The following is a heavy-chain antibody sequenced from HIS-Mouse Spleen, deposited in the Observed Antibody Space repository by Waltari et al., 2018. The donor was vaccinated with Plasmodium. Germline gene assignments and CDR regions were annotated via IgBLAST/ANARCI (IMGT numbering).Heavy chain of an antibody. J-gene: IGHJ4*02. CDR3: ARLLPWVHGHFDY. Sequence: QVQLVQSGAEGTRPGASVKVSCNASGSTFRSYGIRWGRQAPGQGLEWMEWISGYNGNTNYAQKVQGRVTMTTDTSTSTAYMELRSLRSDDTAVYYCARLLPWVHGHFDYWGQGTLVTVSS. V-gene: IGHV1-18*01. D-gene: IGHD1-26*01. CDR1: GSTFRSYG. CDR2: ISGYNGNT.